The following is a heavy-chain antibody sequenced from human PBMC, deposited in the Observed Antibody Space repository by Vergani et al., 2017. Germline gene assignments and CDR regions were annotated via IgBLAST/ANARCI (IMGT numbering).Heavy chain of an antibody. J-gene: IGHJ5*02. Sequence: QVQLVQSGAEVKKPGASVKVSCKVSGYTLTELSMHWVRQAPGKGLEWMGGFDPEDGKTIYAQKFQGRVTMTEDASTDTAYMELSSLRSEDTAVYYGATALQKYSSGWYELGFDPWGQGTLVTVSS. CDR3: ATALQKYSSGWYELGFDP. CDR1: GYTLTELS. D-gene: IGHD6-19*01. CDR2: FDPEDGKT. V-gene: IGHV1-24*01.